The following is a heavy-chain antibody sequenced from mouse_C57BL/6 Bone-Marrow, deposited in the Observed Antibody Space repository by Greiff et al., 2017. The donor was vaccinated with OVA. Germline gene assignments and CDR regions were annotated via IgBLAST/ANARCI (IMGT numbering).Heavy chain of an antibody. J-gene: IGHJ3*01. V-gene: IGHV1-81*01. CDR3: ARGLRWLRGGFAY. CDR1: GYTFTSYG. D-gene: IGHD2-2*01. Sequence: QVQLLQSGAELARPGASVKLSCKASGYTFTSYGISWVKQRPGQGLEWIGEIYPRSGNTYYTAKFKGKATLTADKSSSTAYMELRSLTSEDSAVYFCARGLRWLRGGFAYWGQGTLVTVSA. CDR2: IYPRSGNT.